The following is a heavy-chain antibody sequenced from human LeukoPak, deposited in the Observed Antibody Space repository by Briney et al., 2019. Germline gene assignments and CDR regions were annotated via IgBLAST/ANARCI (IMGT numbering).Heavy chain of an antibody. J-gene: IGHJ3*02. Sequence: SETLSLTCAVYGGSFSGYYWSWIRQPPGKGLEWIGEINHGGSTNYNPSLKSRVTISVDTSKNQFSLKLSSVTAADTAVYYCARGTYYYDSSGYYERGDDAFDIWGQGTMVTVSS. D-gene: IGHD3-22*01. V-gene: IGHV4-34*01. CDR1: GGSFSGYY. CDR2: INHGGST. CDR3: ARGTYYYDSSGYYERGDDAFDI.